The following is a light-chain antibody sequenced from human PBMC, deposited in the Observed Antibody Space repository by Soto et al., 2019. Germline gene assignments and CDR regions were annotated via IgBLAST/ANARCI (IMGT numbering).Light chain of an antibody. V-gene: IGKV3-15*01. CDR1: QSIGID. CDR2: GTS. CDR3: QQYNDWPYT. Sequence: EIVVTQSPATLSVSPGDRATLSCRASQSIGIDLAWYQQKPGQAPRLLIYGTSTTATGVPARFSGIGSGTEFTLAISSLQSEDFAIYYCQQYNDWPYTFGQGTKLEIK. J-gene: IGKJ2*01.